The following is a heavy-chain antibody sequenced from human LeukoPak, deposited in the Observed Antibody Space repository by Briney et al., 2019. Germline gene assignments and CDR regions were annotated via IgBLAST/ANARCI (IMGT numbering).Heavy chain of an antibody. CDR3: ARGNYGSGSYYIGDAFDI. V-gene: IGHV3-53*01. J-gene: IGHJ3*02. D-gene: IGHD3-10*01. CDR1: GFTLSTNY. Sequence: GGSLRLSCAASGFTLSTNYMSSVGQAPGKGGEWVSSIYSGSSTHSADTVKRRFTISPDNSKNTLYLQMNRLRDEDTAVYYCARGNYGSGSYYIGDAFDIWGQGTMVTVSS. CDR2: IYSGSST.